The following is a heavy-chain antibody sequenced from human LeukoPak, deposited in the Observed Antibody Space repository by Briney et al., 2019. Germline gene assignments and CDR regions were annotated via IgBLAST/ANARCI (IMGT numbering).Heavy chain of an antibody. CDR2: INHSGST. V-gene: IGHV4-34*01. J-gene: IGHJ4*02. Sequence: PSETLSLTCAVYGGSFSGYYWSWIRQPPGKGLEWIGEINHSGSTNYNPSLKSRVTISVDTSKNQFSLKLSSVTAADTAVYYCARAWRYAYYFDYWGQGTLVTVSS. CDR1: GGSFSGYY. D-gene: IGHD2-2*01. CDR3: ARAWRYAYYFDY.